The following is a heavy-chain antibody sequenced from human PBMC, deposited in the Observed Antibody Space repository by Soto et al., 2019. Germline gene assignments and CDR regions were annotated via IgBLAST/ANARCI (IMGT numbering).Heavy chain of an antibody. J-gene: IGHJ3*02. Sequence: QVQLQQWGAGLLKPSETLSLTCAVYGGFVSSGSYYWSWIRQPPGKGLEWIGEMSHSGGTHFNPSLKSRVTISVDKSKNQFSLKMSSVTAADTALYYCARVERGTATTVVDAFDIWGQAEMFTVSS. CDR1: GGFVSSGSYY. CDR3: ARVERGTATTVVDAFDI. D-gene: IGHD1-1*01. V-gene: IGHV4-34*01. CDR2: MSHSGGT.